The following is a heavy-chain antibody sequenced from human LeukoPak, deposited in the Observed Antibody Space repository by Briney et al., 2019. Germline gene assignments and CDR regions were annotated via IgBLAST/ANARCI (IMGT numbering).Heavy chain of an antibody. CDR3: TLRLRPV. Sequence: GGSLRLSCAASGFTFRNAWMSWVRQAPGKGLDWVRRIKSKSDGGTTDYGAPVKGRFTISRDDSKKTLYLQMNSLKTEDTGVYYCTLRLRPVWGKGTTVTVSS. J-gene: IGHJ6*04. CDR1: GFTFRNAW. V-gene: IGHV3-15*01. CDR2: IKSKSDGGTT. D-gene: IGHD6-6*01.